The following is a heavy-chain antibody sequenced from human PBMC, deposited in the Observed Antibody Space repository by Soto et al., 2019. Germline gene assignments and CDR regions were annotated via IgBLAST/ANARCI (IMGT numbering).Heavy chain of an antibody. Sequence: EVQILQSGGGLEQPGGSLRLSCAASGFTFSNYAMIWIRQAPGKGLEWVSPIRETGNTYYADSVRGRFATSRDNSENTLYLQMSSLRAEDTAVYYCAKQQMGVIRALDYWGQGNLVTVSS. D-gene: IGHD1-26*01. J-gene: IGHJ4*02. V-gene: IGHV3-23*01. CDR1: GFTFSNYA. CDR3: AKQQMGVIRALDY. CDR2: IRETGNT.